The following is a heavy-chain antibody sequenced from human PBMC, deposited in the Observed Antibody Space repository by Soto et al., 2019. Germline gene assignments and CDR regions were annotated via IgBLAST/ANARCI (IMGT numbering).Heavy chain of an antibody. Sequence: GGSLRLSCTASGFTFGDYAMSWFRQAPGKGLEWVTFIRSKGYGGTTEYAASVKGRFTISRDDSKSIAYLQMNSLKTEDTAVYYCTRGGESIYSGSYMGIDAFDIWGQGTMVTVSS. J-gene: IGHJ3*02. V-gene: IGHV3-49*03. CDR3: TRGGESIYSGSYMGIDAFDI. CDR2: IRSKGYGGTT. D-gene: IGHD1-26*01. CDR1: GFTFGDYA.